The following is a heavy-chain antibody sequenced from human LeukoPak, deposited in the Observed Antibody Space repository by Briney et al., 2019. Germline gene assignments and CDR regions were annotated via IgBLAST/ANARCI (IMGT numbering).Heavy chain of an antibody. CDR2: INGGTGST. D-gene: IGHD3-3*01. Sequence: GSVKVSRKASGYSFTSYYIHWVRQAPGQGLEWMGIINGGTGSTTYAQKFQGRVTMTRDTSTSTVYMELNSLTSEDTAVYYCARDHSVDFWSGYYPGGWFDPWGQGTLVTVSS. J-gene: IGHJ5*02. V-gene: IGHV1-46*01. CDR3: ARDHSVDFWSGYYPGGWFDP. CDR1: GYSFTSYY.